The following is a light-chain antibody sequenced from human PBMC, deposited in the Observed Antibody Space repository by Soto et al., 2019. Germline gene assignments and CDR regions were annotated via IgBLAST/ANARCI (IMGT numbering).Light chain of an antibody. CDR2: DAS. J-gene: IGKJ4*01. V-gene: IGKV1-33*01. CDR3: EQYGSVPPRT. CDR1: QDISNY. Sequence: DIQMTQSPSSLSASVGDRVTITCQASQDISNYLNWYQQKPGKAPKLLIYDASNLETGVPSRFSGSGSGTDFTFTISSLQPEDIATYYCEQYGSVPPRTCGGGTKVGIK.